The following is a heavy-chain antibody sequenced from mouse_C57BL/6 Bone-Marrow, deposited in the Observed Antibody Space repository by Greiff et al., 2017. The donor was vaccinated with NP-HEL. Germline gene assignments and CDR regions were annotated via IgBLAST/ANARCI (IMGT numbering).Heavy chain of an antibody. CDR3: AREAYRLDAMDY. D-gene: IGHD2-14*01. Sequence: EVMLVESGGGLVQSGRSLRLSCATSGFTFSDFYMEWVRQAPGKGLEWIAASRNKANDYTTEYSASVKGRFIVSRDTSQSILYLQMNALRAEDTAIYYCAREAYRLDAMDYWGQGTSVTVSS. V-gene: IGHV7-1*01. J-gene: IGHJ4*01. CDR2: SRNKANDYTT. CDR1: GFTFSDFY.